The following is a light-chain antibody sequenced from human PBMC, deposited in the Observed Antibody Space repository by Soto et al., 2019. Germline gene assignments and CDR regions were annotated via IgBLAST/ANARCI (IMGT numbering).Light chain of an antibody. CDR1: HSIGSN. CDR2: GAS. V-gene: IGKV3-15*01. CDR3: QQYKNWPPES. J-gene: IGKJ3*01. Sequence: EILLTESAATRSVVPGARTTVPFMARHSIGSNVAWYPQKPGHAPRILIYGASTRATGISTRFSRSGSGTEFTLTISRLQSEDFSVYHCQQYKNWPPESFGHWTKGHIK.